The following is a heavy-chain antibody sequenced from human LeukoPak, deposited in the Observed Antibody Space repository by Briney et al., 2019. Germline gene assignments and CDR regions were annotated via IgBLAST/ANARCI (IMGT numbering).Heavy chain of an antibody. CDR3: ARAEGDYYYYFYMDV. V-gene: IGHV3-7*01. CDR1: GFPYSNYW. CDR2: IKQDGGEK. Sequence: GESLRLSCAASGFPYSNYWMSWVRQAPGKGLEWVANIKQDGGEKYYVDSVKGRFTTSRDNGKNSLYLQMNSLRAEDTAVYYCARAEGDYYYYFYMDVWGKGTTVTVSS. J-gene: IGHJ6*03.